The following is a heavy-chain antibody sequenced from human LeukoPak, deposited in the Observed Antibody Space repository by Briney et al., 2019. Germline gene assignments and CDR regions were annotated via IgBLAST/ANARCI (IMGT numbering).Heavy chain of an antibody. J-gene: IGHJ4*02. CDR3: ARVKDRIAAAAPFDY. D-gene: IGHD6-13*01. CDR2: INPNSGGT. CDR1: GYTFTGYY. V-gene: IGHV1-2*02. Sequence: GASVKVSCKASGYTFTGYYMHWVRQAPGQGLEWMGWINPNSGGTNYAQKFQGRVTMTRDTSISTAYMELSRLRSDDTAVYYCARVKDRIAAAAPFDYWGQGTLVTVSS.